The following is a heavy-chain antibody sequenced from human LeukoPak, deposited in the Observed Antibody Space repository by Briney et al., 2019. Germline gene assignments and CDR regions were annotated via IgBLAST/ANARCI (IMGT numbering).Heavy chain of an antibody. D-gene: IGHD3-10*01. CDR1: GSAFRTYG. Sequence: GGSLRLSCAASGSAFRTYGMHWVRQPPGKGLEWVAVISNDGSKSYFADSVKGRFTISRDNSKNMLWLQMNSLRAEDTAVYFCANDFGSGRTLSEYFLHWGQGTLVTVSS. CDR3: ANDFGSGRTLSEYFLH. J-gene: IGHJ1*01. CDR2: ISNDGSKS. V-gene: IGHV3-30*18.